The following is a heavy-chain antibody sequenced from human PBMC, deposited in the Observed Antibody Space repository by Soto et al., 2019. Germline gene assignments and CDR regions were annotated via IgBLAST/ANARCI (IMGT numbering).Heavy chain of an antibody. D-gene: IGHD3-10*01. J-gene: IGHJ4*02. CDR1: GFTFSNAW. V-gene: IGHV3-15*01. Sequence: PGGSLRLSCAASGFTFSNAWMSWVRQAPGKGLEWLGRIKRKTDGGTTDYAAPVKGRFTISRDDSKNTLFLQMNSLKTEDTAMYYCTTGLRTLDYWGQGTLVTVSS. CDR3: TTGLRTLDY. CDR2: IKRKTDGGTT.